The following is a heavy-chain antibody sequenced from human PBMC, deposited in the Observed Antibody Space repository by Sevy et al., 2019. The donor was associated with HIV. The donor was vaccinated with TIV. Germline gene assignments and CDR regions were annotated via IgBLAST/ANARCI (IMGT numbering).Heavy chain of an antibody. D-gene: IGHD5-12*01. V-gene: IGHV3-15*01. CDR3: TTDRDGYNYYFDY. CDR1: GFTFSNAW. Sequence: GGSLRLSCAASGFTFSNAWMSWVRQAPGKGLEWVGRIKSKTDGGTTDYAAPVKGRFTISRDDSKNTLYLQMNRLKTEDTAVYYCTTDRDGYNYYFDYWGQGTLVTVSS. CDR2: IKSKTDGGTT. J-gene: IGHJ4*02.